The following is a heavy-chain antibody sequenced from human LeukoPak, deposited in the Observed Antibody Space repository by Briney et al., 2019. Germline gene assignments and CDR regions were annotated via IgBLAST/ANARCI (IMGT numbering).Heavy chain of an antibody. CDR3: AREHSGYEAIDY. CDR2: ISGSSGRT. V-gene: IGHV3-23*01. Sequence: GALRLSCAASGFTFSSYAMSWVRQAPGKGLEWVSAISGSSGRTYYADSVKGRFSISRDNSKNTLYLQMNSLRAEDTAVYYCAREHSGYEAIDYWGQGTLVTVSS. J-gene: IGHJ4*02. D-gene: IGHD5-12*01. CDR1: GFTFSSYA.